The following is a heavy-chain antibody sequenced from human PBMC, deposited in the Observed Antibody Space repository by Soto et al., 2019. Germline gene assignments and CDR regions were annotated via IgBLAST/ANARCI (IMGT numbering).Heavy chain of an antibody. V-gene: IGHV4-39*01. Sequence: SETLSLTCTVSGGSISSSSYYWGWIRQPPGKGLEWIGSIYYSGSTYYNPSLKSRVTISVDTSKNQFSLRLNSVTAADTAVYYCARSSIKPQVFMYPFDSWSQGTLVTVS. CDR2: IYYSGST. CDR1: GGSISSSSYY. J-gene: IGHJ4*02. D-gene: IGHD3-3*01. CDR3: ARSSIKPQVFMYPFDS.